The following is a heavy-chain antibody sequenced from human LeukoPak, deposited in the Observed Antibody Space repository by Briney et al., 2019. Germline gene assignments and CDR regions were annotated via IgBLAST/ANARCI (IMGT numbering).Heavy chain of an antibody. J-gene: IGHJ4*02. D-gene: IGHD6-19*01. CDR2: ISAYNGNT. Sequence: ASVKVSCKASGYTFTSYGISWVRQAPGQGLEWMGWISAYNGNTNYAQKLQGRVTMTTDTSASTAYMELRSLRSDDTAVYYCARDRPSIMSEAGTDWGQGTLVTVSS. CDR3: ARDRPSIMSEAGTD. V-gene: IGHV1-18*01. CDR1: GYTFTSYG.